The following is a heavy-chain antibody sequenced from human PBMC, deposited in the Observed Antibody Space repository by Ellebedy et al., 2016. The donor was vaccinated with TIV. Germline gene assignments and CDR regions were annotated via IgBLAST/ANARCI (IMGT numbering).Heavy chain of an antibody. D-gene: IGHD3-10*01. V-gene: IGHV3-30-3*01. CDR2: ILNDGSNE. Sequence: GGSLRLXXVVSGFTFSSFALHWVRQTPGKGLEWVAVILNDGSNEYYADSVKGRFTISRDNSKNTVYLQMNNLRAEDTALYFCARDLGKAGSGTYYNPPLDFWGQGTLVTVSS. CDR1: GFTFSSFA. J-gene: IGHJ4*02. CDR3: ARDLGKAGSGTYYNPPLDF.